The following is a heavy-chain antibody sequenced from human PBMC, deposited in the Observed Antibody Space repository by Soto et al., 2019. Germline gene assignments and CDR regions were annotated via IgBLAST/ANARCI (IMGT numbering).Heavy chain of an antibody. J-gene: IGHJ5*02. CDR2: IIPIFGTA. CDR3: ASTPYYYDSSGYSQKNWFDP. Sequence: GASVKVSCKASGGTFSSYAISWVRQAPGQGLEWMGGIIPIFGTANYAQKFQGRVTITADKSTSTAYMELSSLRSEDTAVYYCASTPYYYDSSGYSQKNWFDPWGQGTLVTVS. CDR1: GGTFSSYA. D-gene: IGHD3-22*01. V-gene: IGHV1-69*06.